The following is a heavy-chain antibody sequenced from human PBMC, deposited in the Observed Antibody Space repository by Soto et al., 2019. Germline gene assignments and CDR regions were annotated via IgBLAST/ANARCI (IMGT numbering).Heavy chain of an antibody. CDR2: INPNSGNI. CDR1: GNTFTSYD. Sequence: ASVKVSCKASGNTFTSYDINWVRQATGHGLEWMGWINPNSGNIGYAQKFQGRVTMTRDTAIRTAYMEVSRLRSDDTAVYYCARGRASGSYCLLGYWGQGTLVTVSS. D-gene: IGHD3-10*01. J-gene: IGHJ4*02. CDR3: ARGRASGSYCLLGY. V-gene: IGHV1-8*01.